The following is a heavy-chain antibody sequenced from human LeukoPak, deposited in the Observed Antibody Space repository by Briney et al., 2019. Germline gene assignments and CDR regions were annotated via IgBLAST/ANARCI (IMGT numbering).Heavy chain of an antibody. Sequence: GRSLRLSCAASGFTFSSYAMHWVRQAPGKGLEWVAVISYDGSNKYYADSVKGRFTISRDNSKNTLYLQMNSLRAEDTAVYYCAKDNHSSSWYWFDPWGQGTLVTVSS. V-gene: IGHV3-30*07. J-gene: IGHJ5*02. CDR3: AKDNHSSSWYWFDP. CDR2: ISYDGSNK. CDR1: GFTFSSYA. D-gene: IGHD6-13*01.